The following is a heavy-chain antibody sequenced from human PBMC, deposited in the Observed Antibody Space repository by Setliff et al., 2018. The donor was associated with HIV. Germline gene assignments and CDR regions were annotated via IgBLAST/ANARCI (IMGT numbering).Heavy chain of an antibody. CDR2: FDPEDGET. V-gene: IGHV1-24*01. CDR3: TTDLGGSYHGWNY. D-gene: IGHD1-26*01. Sequence: GASVKVSCKVSGYTLTELSVHWVRQAPGEGLEWMGGFDPEDGETIYAEKFQGRVTMTEDTATDTAYMELSSLRSEDTAVYYCTTDLGGSYHGWNYWGQGTLVTVSS. CDR1: GYTLTELS. J-gene: IGHJ4*02.